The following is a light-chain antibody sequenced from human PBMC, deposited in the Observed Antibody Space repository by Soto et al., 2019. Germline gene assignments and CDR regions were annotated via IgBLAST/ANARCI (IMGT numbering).Light chain of an antibody. J-gene: IGLJ3*02. CDR2: EVS. CDR1: SSDVGSYNL. Sequence: QSALTQPASVSGSPGQSITISCTGTSSDVGSYNLVSWYQQHPGKAPKFMIYEVSKRPSGVSNRFSGSKSGNTASLTISGLQAEDEADYYCCSYAGSRTWVFGGWTKLTVL. CDR3: CSYAGSRTWV. V-gene: IGLV2-23*02.